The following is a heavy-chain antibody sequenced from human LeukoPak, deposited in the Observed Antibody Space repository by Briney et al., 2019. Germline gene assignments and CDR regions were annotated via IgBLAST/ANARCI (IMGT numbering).Heavy chain of an antibody. V-gene: IGHV1-69*05. J-gene: IGHJ1*01. CDR3: ASAGVTIFGVACYFQH. D-gene: IGHD3-3*01. Sequence: SVKVSCKASGVTFSSYAISWVRQAPGQGLEWMGGIIPIFGTANYAQKFQSRVTITTDESTSTAYMELSSLRSEDTAVYYCASAGVTIFGVACYFQHWGKGTLVTVSS. CDR2: IIPIFGTA. CDR1: GVTFSSYA.